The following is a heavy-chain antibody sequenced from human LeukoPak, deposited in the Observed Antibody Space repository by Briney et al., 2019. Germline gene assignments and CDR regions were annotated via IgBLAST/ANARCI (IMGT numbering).Heavy chain of an antibody. V-gene: IGHV4-61*02. CDR1: GGSISSDNYS. J-gene: IGHJ5*02. CDR2: VYTSGST. D-gene: IGHD6-19*01. CDR3: ARSIAVNWFDP. Sequence: SETLSLTCTVSGGSISSDNYSRSWIRQPAGKGLEWIGRVYTSGSTNYNPSLKSRVTISVDTSKKQFSLKLSSVTAADTAVYYCARSIAVNWFDPWGQGTLVTVSS.